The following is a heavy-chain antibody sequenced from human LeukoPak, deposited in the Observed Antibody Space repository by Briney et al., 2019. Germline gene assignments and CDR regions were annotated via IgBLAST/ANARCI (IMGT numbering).Heavy chain of an antibody. D-gene: IGHD1-14*01. V-gene: IGHV3-9*03. CDR2: ISWNSGSI. CDR1: GFTFDDYA. CDR3: ARAKFSEPFDY. Sequence: GGSLRLSCAASGFTFDDYAMHWVRQAPGKGLEWVSGISWNSGSIGYADSVKGRFTISRDNAKNSLYLQMNSLRAEDMALYYCARAKFSEPFDYWGQGTLVTISS. J-gene: IGHJ4*02.